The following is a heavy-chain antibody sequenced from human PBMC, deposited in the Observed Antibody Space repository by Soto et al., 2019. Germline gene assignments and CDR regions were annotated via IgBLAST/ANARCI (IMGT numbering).Heavy chain of an antibody. Sequence: QVQLQQWGAGLLKPSETLSLTCAVYGGSFSGYYWSWIRQPPGKGLEWIGEINHSGSTNYNPSLKSRVTLSVDTSKNQFSLKVSSVTAADTAVYYCARCFHYGSGDKGLDVWGQGTTVTVSS. CDR2: INHSGST. J-gene: IGHJ6*02. V-gene: IGHV4-34*01. D-gene: IGHD3-10*01. CDR1: GGSFSGYY. CDR3: ARCFHYGSGDKGLDV.